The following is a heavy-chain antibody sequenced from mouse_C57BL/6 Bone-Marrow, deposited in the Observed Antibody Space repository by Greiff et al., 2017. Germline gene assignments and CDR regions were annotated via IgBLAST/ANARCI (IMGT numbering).Heavy chain of an antibody. D-gene: IGHD1-1*01. J-gene: IGHJ4*01. V-gene: IGHV5-15*01. Sequence: EVKLVESGGGLVQPGGSLKLSCAASGFTFSDYGMAWVRQAPSKGPEWVAFISTLAYCIYYAHNVTGRFTISIENAKNTRYLELSSLRSEDTAMYYCARRGSSHYYAMDYWGQGTSVTVSS. CDR3: ARRGSSHYYAMDY. CDR1: GFTFSDYG. CDR2: ISTLAYCI.